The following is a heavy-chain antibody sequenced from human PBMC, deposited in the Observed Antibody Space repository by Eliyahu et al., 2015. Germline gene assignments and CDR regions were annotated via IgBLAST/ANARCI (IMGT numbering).Heavy chain of an antibody. V-gene: IGHV5-51*01. CDR2: IYPADSDT. J-gene: IGHJ5*02. CDR1: GXXFKRNW. D-gene: IGHD2-8*02. Sequence: EVQLVQSGAEAKXPGESLKIACXGSGXXFKRNWIAWVRQMPGKGLEWMGNIYPADSDTRYSPSFQGQVTISADKSLTTAYLEWRSLKASDTAIYYCARRAESSSIGTGWFDPWGQGTLVTVSP. CDR3: ARRAESSSIGTGWFDP.